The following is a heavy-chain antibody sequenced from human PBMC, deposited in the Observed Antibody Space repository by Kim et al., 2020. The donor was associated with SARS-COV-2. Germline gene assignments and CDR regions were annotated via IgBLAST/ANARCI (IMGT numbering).Heavy chain of an antibody. CDR1: GGSFSGYY. V-gene: IGHV4-34*01. D-gene: IGHD3-10*01. J-gene: IGHJ4*01. Sequence: SETLSLTCAVYGGSFSGYYWSWIRQPPGKGLEWIGEINHSGSTNYNPSLKSRVTISVDTSKNQFSLKLSSVTAADTAVYYCARGLGTERSYYYGSGRLD. CDR3: ARGLGTERSYYYGSGRLD. CDR2: INHSGST.